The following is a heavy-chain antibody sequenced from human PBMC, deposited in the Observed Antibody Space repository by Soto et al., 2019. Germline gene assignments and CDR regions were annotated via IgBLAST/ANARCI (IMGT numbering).Heavy chain of an antibody. CDR2: INAGNGNT. D-gene: IGHD3-10*01. CDR3: ARGLVRGDIALFNWFDP. Sequence: SSKVSFRASGYTLTTYAMHWVRQAPGQRLEWIGWINAGNGNTKYSQKFQDRVTITRDTSASTAYMELRSLTSADTAVYYCARGLVRGDIALFNWFDPWGQGTLVTVSS. CDR1: GYTLTTYA. J-gene: IGHJ5*02. V-gene: IGHV1-3*01.